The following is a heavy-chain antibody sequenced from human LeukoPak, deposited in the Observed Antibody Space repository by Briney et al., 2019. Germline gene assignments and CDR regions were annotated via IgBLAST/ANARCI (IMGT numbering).Heavy chain of an antibody. CDR1: GGTFSSYA. CDR3: AREKSRGATLLDAFDI. J-gene: IGHJ3*02. CDR2: IIPIFGTA. Sequence: SVKVSCKASGGTFSSYAISWVRQAPGQGLEWMGGIIPIFGTANYAQKFQGRVTITADESTSTAYMELSSLRSEDTAVYYRAREKSRGATLLDAFDIWGQGTMVTVSS. V-gene: IGHV1-69*13. D-gene: IGHD1-26*01.